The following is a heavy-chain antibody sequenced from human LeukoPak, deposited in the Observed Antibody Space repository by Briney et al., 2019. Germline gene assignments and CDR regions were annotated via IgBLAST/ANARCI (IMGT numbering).Heavy chain of an antibody. CDR2: IDPNSDNI. D-gene: IGHD5-18*01. CDR1: GYTFTGCF. J-gene: IGHJ4*02. Sequence: ASVKVSCKASGYTFTGCFIHYVRQAPGQGLEWMGWIDPNSDNIRYSETFKDRVTMTRDTSTNTAYMELSWLRSDDTAVYYCARSAYNYGYVYFDHWGQGTLVTVSS. V-gene: IGHV1-2*02. CDR3: ARSAYNYGYVYFDH.